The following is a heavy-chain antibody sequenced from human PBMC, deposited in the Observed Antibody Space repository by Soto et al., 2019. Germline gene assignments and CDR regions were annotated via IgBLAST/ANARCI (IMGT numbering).Heavy chain of an antibody. CDR1: GFTFSDYY. CDR2: ISSSSSYT. V-gene: IGHV3-11*05. CDR3: ARVAGFYGGNAPLYCGMDV. Sequence: GGSLRLACAASGFTFSDYYMSWIRQAPGKGLDWISYISSSSSYTNYADSVKGRFTISRDNAKNSLYPQMNSLRAEDTAVYYCARVAGFYGGNAPLYCGMDVWGKRTTVTGSS. J-gene: IGHJ6*04. D-gene: IGHD4-17*01.